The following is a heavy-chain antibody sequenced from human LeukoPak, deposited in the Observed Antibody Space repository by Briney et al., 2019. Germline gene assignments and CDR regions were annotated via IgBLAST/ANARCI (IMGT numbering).Heavy chain of an antibody. J-gene: IGHJ4*02. CDR1: GGSISSSSYY. CDR3: ARSGIVATIYFDY. CDR2: MSYSGST. V-gene: IGHV4-39*01. Sequence: SETLSLTCTVSGGSISSSSYYWGWIRQPPGKGLEWIGSMSYSGSTYYNPSLKSRVTISVDTSKNQFSLKLSSATAADTAVYYCARSGIVATIYFDYWGQGTLVTVYS. D-gene: IGHD5-12*01.